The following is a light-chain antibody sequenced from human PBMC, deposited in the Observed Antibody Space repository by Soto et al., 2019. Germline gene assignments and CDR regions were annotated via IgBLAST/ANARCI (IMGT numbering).Light chain of an antibody. V-gene: IGLV2-11*01. Sequence: ALTQPRSVSGSPGQSFTIACTGTSSDVGVYNYVSWYQQYPGKAPKIMIYDVSKRPSGVPDRFSGSKSDNTASLTISGLQAEDEADYYCCSYAGSYTFVFGIGTKVTVL. CDR1: SSDVGVYNY. J-gene: IGLJ1*01. CDR2: DVS. CDR3: CSYAGSYTFV.